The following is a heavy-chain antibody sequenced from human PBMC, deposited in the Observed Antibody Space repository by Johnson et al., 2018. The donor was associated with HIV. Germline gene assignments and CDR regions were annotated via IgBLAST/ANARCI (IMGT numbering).Heavy chain of an antibody. CDR3: ARDGESQQLPLGDAFDV. J-gene: IGHJ3*01. CDR1: GFTFSNYP. CDR2: ISFDGSNK. D-gene: IGHD6-13*01. Sequence: QVQLVESGGGVVQPGRSLRLSCAASGFTFSNYPMHWVRQAPGKGLEWVAVISFDGSNKYYTDSVTGRFTISRDNSKNTLYLQMSSLKVEDTAMYYCARDGESQQLPLGDAFDVWGQGTMVIVSS. V-gene: IGHV3-30*14.